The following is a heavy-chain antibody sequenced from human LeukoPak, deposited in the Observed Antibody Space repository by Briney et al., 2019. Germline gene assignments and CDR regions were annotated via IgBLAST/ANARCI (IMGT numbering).Heavy chain of an antibody. CDR3: AVAGYGRRFDY. V-gene: IGHV4-34*01. J-gene: IGHJ4*02. CDR2: INHSGST. CDR1: GRSFSGYY. D-gene: IGHD5-18*01. Sequence: PSETLSLTCAVYGRSFSGYYWNWIRQPPGEGLEWIGEINHSGSTNYNPSLKSRVTISVDTSKNQFSLKLRFVTAADTAVYYCAVAGYGRRFDYWGQGTLVTVSS.